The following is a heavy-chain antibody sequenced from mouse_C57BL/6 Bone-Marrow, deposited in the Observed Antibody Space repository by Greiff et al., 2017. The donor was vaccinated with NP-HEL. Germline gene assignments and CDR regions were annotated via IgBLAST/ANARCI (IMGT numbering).Heavy chain of an antibody. CDR2: IYPRSGNT. CDR3: ARGSYYSNLAWFAY. J-gene: IGHJ3*01. V-gene: IGHV1-81*01. D-gene: IGHD2-5*01. Sequence: QVQLKESGAELARPGASVKLSCKASGYTFTSYGISWVKQRTGQGLEWIGEIYPRSGNTYYNEKFKGKATLTADKSSSTAYMELRSLTSVDSAVYFCARGSYYSNLAWFAYWGQGTLVTVSA. CDR1: GYTFTSYG.